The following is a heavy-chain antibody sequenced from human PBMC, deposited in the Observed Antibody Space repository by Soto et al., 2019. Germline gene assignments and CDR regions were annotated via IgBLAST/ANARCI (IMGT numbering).Heavy chain of an antibody. V-gene: IGHV3-30*18. Sequence: QVQLVESGGGVVQPGRSLRLSCAASGFSFSSYGMHWVRQAPGKGLEWVAVISYDGSNKYYADSVKGRFTISRDNSKNTLYLQMNSLRAEDPAVYYCAKESTGSGSYYPSCVDVWGKGTTVTVSS. J-gene: IGHJ6*04. D-gene: IGHD3-10*01. CDR3: AKESTGSGSYYPSCVDV. CDR2: ISYDGSNK. CDR1: GFSFSSYG.